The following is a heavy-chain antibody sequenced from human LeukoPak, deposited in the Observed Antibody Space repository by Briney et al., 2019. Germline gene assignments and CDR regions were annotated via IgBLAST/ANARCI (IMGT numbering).Heavy chain of an antibody. J-gene: IGHJ4*02. CDR2: IYYSGST. D-gene: IGHD2-21*02. CDR3: ARTFKYCGGDCYSYHDY. CDR1: GGSISTYA. Sequence: SETLSLTCTVSGGSISTYAGSWIRQPPGRGLEWIGYIYYSGSTNYNPSLKSRVTISVDTSKNQFSLKLSSVTAADTAVYYCARTFKYCGGDCYSYHDYWGQGTLVTVSS. V-gene: IGHV4-59*01.